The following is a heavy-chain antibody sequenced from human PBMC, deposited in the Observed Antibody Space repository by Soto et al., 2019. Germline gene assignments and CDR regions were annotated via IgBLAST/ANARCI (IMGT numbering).Heavy chain of an antibody. CDR3: SRDGDFYGLDV. CDR2: IRGSTYGGTT. V-gene: IGHV3-49*04. J-gene: IGHJ6*02. CDR1: GFTSDDYDYA. D-gene: IGHD3-3*01. Sequence: LRLSCTFSGFTSDDYDYALTWVRQAPGKGLQWLGLIRGSTYGGTTEYAASVKGRFTISRDDSKGIAYLQMNSLKTEDTAVYYCSRDGDFYGLDVWGQGTTVTVSS.